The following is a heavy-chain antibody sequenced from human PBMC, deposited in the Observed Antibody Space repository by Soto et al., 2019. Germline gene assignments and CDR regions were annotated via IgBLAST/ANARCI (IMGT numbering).Heavy chain of an antibody. Sequence: QVQLVQSGAEVKKPGASVKVSCKASGYTFTSYYMHWVRQAPGQGLEWMGIINPSGGSTSYAQTFQDRVTMARDTSTSTDYMELSRLRSEDTSVYYYAREGGDIVVVVAAIFDYRAQGTLVSVSS. V-gene: IGHV1-46*03. J-gene: IGHJ4*02. D-gene: IGHD2-15*01. CDR2: INPSGGST. CDR1: GYTFTSYY. CDR3: AREGGDIVVVVAAIFDY.